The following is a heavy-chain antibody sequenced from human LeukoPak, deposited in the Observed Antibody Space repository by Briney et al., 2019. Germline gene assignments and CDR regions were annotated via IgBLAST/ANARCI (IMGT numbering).Heavy chain of an antibody. CDR1: GYTFTGYY. CDR2: INPNSGGT. CDR3: ARRRAVAGSYYFDY. J-gene: IGHJ4*02. V-gene: IGHV1-2*04. D-gene: IGHD6-19*01. Sequence: ASVMVSCKASGYTFTGYYMHWVRQAPGQGLEWMGWINPNSGGTNYAQKFQGWVTMTRDTSISTAYMELSRLRSDDTAVYYCARRRAVAGSYYFDYWGQGTLVTVSS.